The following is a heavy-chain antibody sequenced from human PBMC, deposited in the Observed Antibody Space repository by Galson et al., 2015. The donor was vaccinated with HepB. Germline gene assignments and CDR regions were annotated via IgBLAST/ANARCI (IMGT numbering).Heavy chain of an antibody. CDR2: ISSSGDSI. CDR3: ASLRVMVSVD. CDR1: GFIFNNYG. D-gene: IGHD3-16*02. J-gene: IGHJ4*02. V-gene: IGHV3-48*01. Sequence: SLRLSCAASGFIFNNYGMNWVRQAPGKGLEWVSYISSSGDSIKYADSVKGRFTISRDNAKNSLFLQMNSLRAEDTALYYCASLRVMVSVDWGQGTLVTVSS.